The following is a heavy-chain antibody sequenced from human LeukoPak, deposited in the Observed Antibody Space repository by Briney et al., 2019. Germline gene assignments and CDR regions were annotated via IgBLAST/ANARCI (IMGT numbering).Heavy chain of an antibody. Sequence: GGSLRLSCAASGFTFSSYWMHWVRQAPGKGLVWVSRINPDGSTTNYADSVQGRFTISRDNAKNMLYLQMNSLRAENTAVYYCVRDLRESDFWGQGTLVTVSS. CDR1: GFTFSSYW. CDR3: VRDLRESDF. J-gene: IGHJ4*02. V-gene: IGHV3-74*01. CDR2: INPDGSTT.